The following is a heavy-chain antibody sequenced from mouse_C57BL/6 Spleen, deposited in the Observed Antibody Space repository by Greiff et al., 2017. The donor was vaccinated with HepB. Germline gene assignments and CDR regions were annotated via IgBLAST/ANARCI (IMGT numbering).Heavy chain of an antibody. CDR3: ARGDYGGY. CDR2: IDPSDSYT. V-gene: IGHV1-50*01. Sequence: VKLQQPGAELVKPGASVKLSCKASGYTFTSYWMQWVKQRPGQGLEWIGEIDPSDSYTNYNQKFKGKATLTVDTSSSTAYMQLSSLTSEDSAVYYCARGDYGGYWGQGTTLTVSS. CDR1: GYTFTSYW. J-gene: IGHJ2*01.